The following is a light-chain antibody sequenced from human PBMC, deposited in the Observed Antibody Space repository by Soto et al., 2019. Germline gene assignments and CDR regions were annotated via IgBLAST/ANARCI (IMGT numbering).Light chain of an antibody. J-gene: IGLJ1*01. CDR1: SSDVGGYNY. CDR3: CSYAGGYTYV. CDR2: DVN. V-gene: IGLV2-11*01. Sequence: QSARTQPRSVSGSPGQSVTIPCAGTSSDVGGYNYVSWYQHHPGKAPKFMIYDVNKRPSGVPDRFSGSKSGNTASLTISGLQAEDEADYYCCSYAGGYTYVFGTGTKLTVL.